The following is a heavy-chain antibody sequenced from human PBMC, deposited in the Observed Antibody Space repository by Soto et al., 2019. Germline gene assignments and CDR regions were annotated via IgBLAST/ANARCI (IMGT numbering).Heavy chain of an antibody. D-gene: IGHD3-22*01. CDR3: ATHYYRDYYYYYGMDV. Sequence: QVQLVESGGGVVQPGRSLRLSCAASGFTFSSYGMHWVRQAPGKGLEWVAVIWYDGSNKYYADSVKGRFAISRDNSQNTLYLHMNSLRAEDTAVYYCATHYYRDYYYYYGMDVWGQGTTVTVSS. CDR2: IWYDGSNK. CDR1: GFTFSSYG. J-gene: IGHJ6*02. V-gene: IGHV3-33*01.